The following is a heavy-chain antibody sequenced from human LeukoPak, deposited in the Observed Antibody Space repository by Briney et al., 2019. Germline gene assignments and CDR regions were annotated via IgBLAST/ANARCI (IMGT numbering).Heavy chain of an antibody. Sequence: GGSLRLSCSASGFTFSSYGMHWVRQAPGKGLEWVAFIRYDGSNKYYADSVKGRFTISRDNSKNTLYLQMNSLRAEDTAVYYCAKDLGSDYGDYVNGIWFDPWGQGTLVTVSS. CDR2: IRYDGSNK. CDR1: GFTFSSYG. CDR3: AKDLGSDYGDYVNGIWFDP. D-gene: IGHD4-17*01. J-gene: IGHJ5*02. V-gene: IGHV3-30*02.